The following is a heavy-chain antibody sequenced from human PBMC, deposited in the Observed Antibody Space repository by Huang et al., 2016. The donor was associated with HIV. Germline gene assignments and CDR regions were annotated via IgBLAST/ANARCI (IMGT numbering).Heavy chain of an antibody. V-gene: IGHV1-18*01. CDR2: SSVYNGDT. CDR1: NYNFGSHG. CDR3: ARSGFGVVITTTLDYYYMDV. J-gene: IGHJ6*03. Sequence: QVQLVQSGAEVKKPGASVKVSCEASNYNFGSHGISWVRPAPGQGLEWMGWSSVYNGDTKYAQTFPGRVTMTRVTSTRTAYMELTSLRFDDTAVYYCARSGFGVVITTTLDYYYMDVWGTGTTVTVSS. D-gene: IGHD3-3*01.